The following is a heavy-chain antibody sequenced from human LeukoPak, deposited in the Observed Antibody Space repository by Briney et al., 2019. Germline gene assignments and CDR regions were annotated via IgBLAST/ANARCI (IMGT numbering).Heavy chain of an antibody. CDR2: VIPIFGIR. D-gene: IGHD3-9*01. Sequence: SVKVSCKASGYTFTSYGISWVRQAPGQGLEWMGRVIPIFGIRNYVQKFQGRVTIAADKSTGTAYMELSRLRSDDTAVYYCAKRLNYDILTGETPFDYWGQGTLATVSS. CDR3: AKRLNYDILTGETPFDY. J-gene: IGHJ4*02. V-gene: IGHV1-69*04. CDR1: GYTFTSYG.